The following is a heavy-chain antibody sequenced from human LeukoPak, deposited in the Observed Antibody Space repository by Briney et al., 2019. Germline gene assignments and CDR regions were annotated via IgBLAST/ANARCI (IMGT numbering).Heavy chain of an antibody. D-gene: IGHD5-18*01. CDR1: GGSISSYY. CDR2: IYYSGST. V-gene: IGHV4-59*08. CDR3: ARAPPPAANRVGYNYGTGSDWYFDL. J-gene: IGHJ2*01. Sequence: SETLSLTCTVSGGSISSYYWSWIRQPPGKGLEWIGYIYYSGSTNYNPSLKSRVTISVDTSKNQFSLKLSSVTAADTAVYYCARAPPPAANRVGYNYGTGSDWYFDLWGRGTLVTVSS.